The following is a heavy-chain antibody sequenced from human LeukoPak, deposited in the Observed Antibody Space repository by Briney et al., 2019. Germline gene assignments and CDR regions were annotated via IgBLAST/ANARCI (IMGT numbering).Heavy chain of an antibody. J-gene: IGHJ4*02. Sequence: GGSLRLSCAGSGFTFTTYAISWVRQAPGKGLEWVSAISGSGTSTYYADSVKGRFTMSRDNSKNTVSVQMNSLRAEDTAVYYCAKDGPDNYDRARPPPDHWGQGTLVIVSS. D-gene: IGHD3-22*01. CDR2: ISGSGTST. V-gene: IGHV3-23*01. CDR3: AKDGPDNYDRARPPPDH. CDR1: GFTFTTYA.